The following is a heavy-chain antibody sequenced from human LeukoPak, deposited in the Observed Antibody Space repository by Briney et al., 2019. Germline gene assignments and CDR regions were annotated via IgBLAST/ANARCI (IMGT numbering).Heavy chain of an antibody. CDR2: IYYSGGT. V-gene: IGHV4-59*01. CDR1: GGSISSYY. D-gene: IGHD3-10*01. J-gene: IGHJ4*02. Sequence: SETLSLTCTVSGGSISSYYWSWIRQPPGKGLEWIGYIYYSGGTNYNPSLKSRVTISVDTSKNQFSLKLSSVTAADTAVYYCARGLWPKYYFDYWGQGTLVTVSS. CDR3: ARGLWPKYYFDY.